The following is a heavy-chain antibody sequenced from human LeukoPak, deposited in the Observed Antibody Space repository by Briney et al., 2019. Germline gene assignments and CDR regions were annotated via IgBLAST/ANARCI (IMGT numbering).Heavy chain of an antibody. D-gene: IGHD5-12*01. CDR3: ARDVGGYGYYFDA. CDR2: ISGSTTNI. J-gene: IGHJ4*02. V-gene: IGHV3-21*01. Sequence: GGSLRLSCAASAFTFSSDSMNWGRQAPGKELEGGSSISGSTTNIHYVDSVKGRVTISRDKGKNSLYLQMHSLSADDTAVYYCARDVGGYGYYFDAWGQGTLVTVSS. CDR1: AFTFSSDS.